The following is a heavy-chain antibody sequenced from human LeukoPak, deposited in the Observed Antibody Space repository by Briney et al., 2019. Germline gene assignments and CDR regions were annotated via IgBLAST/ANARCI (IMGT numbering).Heavy chain of an antibody. CDR1: GGSTSSSSYF. Sequence: SETLSLTCTVSGGSTSSSSYFWGWIRQPPEKGLDWIGNVYYTGSTYYNPSLLSRVTMSVDTSKNQFSLRLSSVTAADTAMYYCARVHGYPYYFDYWGQGILVTVSS. V-gene: IGHV4-39*01. D-gene: IGHD5-18*01. CDR2: VYYTGST. CDR3: ARVHGYPYYFDY. J-gene: IGHJ4*02.